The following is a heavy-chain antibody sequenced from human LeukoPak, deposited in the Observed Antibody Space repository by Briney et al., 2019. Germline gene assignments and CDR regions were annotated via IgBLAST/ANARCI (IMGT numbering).Heavy chain of an antibody. Sequence: SETLSLTCTVSGYSISSGYYWGWIRQPPGKGLEWIGSIYHSGSTYYNPSLKSRVTISVDTSKNQFSLKLSSVTAAGTAVYYCASGGIVGAPPRYYYYMDVWGKGTTVTVSS. CDR1: GYSISSGYY. CDR3: ASGGIVGAPPRYYYYMDV. J-gene: IGHJ6*03. V-gene: IGHV4-38-2*02. CDR2: IYHSGST. D-gene: IGHD1-26*01.